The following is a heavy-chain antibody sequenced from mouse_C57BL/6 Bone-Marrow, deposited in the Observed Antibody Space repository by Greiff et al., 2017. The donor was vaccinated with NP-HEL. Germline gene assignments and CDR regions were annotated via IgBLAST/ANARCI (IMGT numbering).Heavy chain of an antibody. J-gene: IGHJ2*01. CDR3: ARFYDGYYFDY. Sequence: QVQLQQPGAELVKPGASVKLPCKVSVYTFTCYCITWVTQRPGQALVWIGDFYSGSGSTNYNEKFKSKATLTVDTSSSTAYMQLSSLTSEDSAVYYCARFYDGYYFDYWGQGTTLTVSS. D-gene: IGHD2-3*01. CDR1: VYTFTCYC. CDR2: FYSGSGST. V-gene: IGHV1-55*01.